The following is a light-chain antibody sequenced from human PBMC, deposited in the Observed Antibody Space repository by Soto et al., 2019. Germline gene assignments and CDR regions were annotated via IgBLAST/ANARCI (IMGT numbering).Light chain of an antibody. CDR2: TNN. CDR1: SSNIGGNT. Sequence: QAVVTQPPSASGTPGQRVTISCSGSSSNIGGNTVSWYQQFPGTAPKLLIYTNNQRPSGVPDRFSGSKSDTSASLAISALQSEDEAHYYCAAWDGSLNGHVFGTGTKVTVL. V-gene: IGLV1-44*01. J-gene: IGLJ1*01. CDR3: AAWDGSLNGHV.